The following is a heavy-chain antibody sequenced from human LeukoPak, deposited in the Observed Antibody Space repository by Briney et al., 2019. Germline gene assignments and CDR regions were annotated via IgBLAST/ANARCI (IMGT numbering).Heavy chain of an antibody. Sequence: KPSETLSLTCTVSGGSISSSNYYWGWIRQPPGKGLECIGSVYYSGNTYYNPSLKSRVTISVDTSKNQFSLKLSSVTAADTAVYYCARSRYYYGSGSYSPNWFDPWGQGTLVTVSS. CDR1: GGSISSSNYY. D-gene: IGHD3-10*01. V-gene: IGHV4-39*07. CDR3: ARSRYYYGSGSYSPNWFDP. CDR2: VYYSGNT. J-gene: IGHJ5*02.